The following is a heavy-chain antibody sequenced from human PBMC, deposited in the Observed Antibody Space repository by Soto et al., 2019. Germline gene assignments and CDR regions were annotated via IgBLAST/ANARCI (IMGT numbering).Heavy chain of an antibody. CDR1: GDSISSGGYS. V-gene: IGHV4-30-2*01. Sequence: SETLSLTCAVSGDSISSGGYSWSWIRQPPGKGLEWIGYIYHSGSTFYNPSLNSRVTISIDRSKNQFSLRLTSVTAADTAVYFCARSSLHGSNLYYFDYWGQGTLVTVSS. CDR3: ARSSLHGSNLYYFDY. J-gene: IGHJ4*02. CDR2: IYHSGST. D-gene: IGHD1-1*01.